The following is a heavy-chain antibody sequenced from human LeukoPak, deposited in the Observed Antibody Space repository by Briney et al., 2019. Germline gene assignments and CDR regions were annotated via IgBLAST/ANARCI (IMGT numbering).Heavy chain of an antibody. Sequence: ASVKVSCKASGYTFTGYYMHWVRQAPGQGLEWMGWINPNRGGTNYAQKFQGRVTMTRDTSISTAYMELSRLRSDGTAVYYCARDYVGVVAATRYYYGMDVWGQGTTVTVSS. CDR2: INPNRGGT. CDR3: ARDYVGVVAATRYYYGMDV. J-gene: IGHJ6*02. CDR1: GYTFTGYY. D-gene: IGHD2-15*01. V-gene: IGHV1-2*02.